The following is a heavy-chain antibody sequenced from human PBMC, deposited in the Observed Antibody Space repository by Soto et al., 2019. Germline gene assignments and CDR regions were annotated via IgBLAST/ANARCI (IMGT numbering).Heavy chain of an antibody. CDR2: IYPCPSDT. CDR1: GYSFSTYY. V-gene: IGHV5-51*01. CDR3: ARRTYPGSRSGYWGFEN. D-gene: IGHD3-22*01. Sequence: GESLKISCKGSGYSFSTYYIAWARQIREKGLEWMCIIYPCPSDTRYSPSFQGQVTISVDKSFSTAYLQWSSLKASYRAIYYCARRTYPGSRSGYWGFENWGQGTLVTLSS. J-gene: IGHJ4*02.